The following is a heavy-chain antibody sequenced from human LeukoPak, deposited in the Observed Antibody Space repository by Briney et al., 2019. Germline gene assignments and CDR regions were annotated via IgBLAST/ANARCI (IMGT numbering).Heavy chain of an antibody. D-gene: IGHD2-2*02. J-gene: IGHJ3*02. Sequence: GESLKISCKASGYSFTSYWIVWVRQTPGKGLEWMGIVYPGDSDTRYNPSFQGQVSISADKSIATAYLQWSSLKASDTAMYYCARQVGCSSTSCYIGAFDIWGQGTMVTVSS. CDR3: ARQVGCSSTSCYIGAFDI. CDR1: GYSFTSYW. V-gene: IGHV5-51*01. CDR2: VYPGDSDT.